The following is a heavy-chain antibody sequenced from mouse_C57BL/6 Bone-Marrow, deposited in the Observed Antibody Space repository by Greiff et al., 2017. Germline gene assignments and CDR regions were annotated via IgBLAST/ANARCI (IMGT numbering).Heavy chain of an antibody. Sequence: DVHLVESGEGLVKPGGSLKLSCAASGFTFSSYAMSWVRQTPEKRLEWVAYISSGGDYIYYADTVKGRFTISRDNARNTLYLQMSSLKSEDTAMYYCTRVDYYGSSSSFAYWGQGTLVTVSA. CDR1: GFTFSSYA. J-gene: IGHJ3*01. CDR2: ISSGGDYI. CDR3: TRVDYYGSSSSFAY. D-gene: IGHD1-1*01. V-gene: IGHV5-9-1*02.